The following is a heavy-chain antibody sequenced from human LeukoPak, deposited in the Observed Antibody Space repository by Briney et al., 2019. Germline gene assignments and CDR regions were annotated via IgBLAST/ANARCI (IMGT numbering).Heavy chain of an antibody. CDR1: GFTFSSYA. Sequence: PGRSLRLSCAASGFTFSSYAMHWVRQAPGKGLEWVAVISYDGSNKYYADSVKGRFTISRDNSKNTLCLQMNSLRAEDTAVYYCARDYNYDSSGYHYYYYGMDVWGQGTTVTVSS. CDR2: ISYDGSNK. J-gene: IGHJ6*02. V-gene: IGHV3-30*04. D-gene: IGHD3-22*01. CDR3: ARDYNYDSSGYHYYYYGMDV.